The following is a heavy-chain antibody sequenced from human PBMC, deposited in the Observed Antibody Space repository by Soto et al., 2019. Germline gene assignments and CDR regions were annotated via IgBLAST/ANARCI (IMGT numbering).Heavy chain of an antibody. D-gene: IGHD5-18*01. CDR1: GGSISSYY. CDR3: TRDMDLGHRGYGKSNV. V-gene: IGHV4-59*01. J-gene: IGHJ6*02. Sequence: PSETLSLTCTISGGSISSYYWSWIRQTPGKGLEWIGYVYFSGSTNYNPSLKSRVLISIDTSRNQFSLKLNSVTAADTAVYYCTRDMDLGHRGYGKSNVWGQGKKVTVSS. CDR2: VYFSGST.